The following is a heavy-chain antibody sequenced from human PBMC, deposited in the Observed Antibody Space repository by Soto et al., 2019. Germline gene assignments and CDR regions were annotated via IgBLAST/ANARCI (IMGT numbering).Heavy chain of an antibody. Sequence: QVHLVQSGAEVQKPAASVKVSCKGSGYAFTTYGITWVRQAPGQGLEWMGWISAHNGNTNYAQKLQGRVTVTRDTSTSTAYMELRSLRSDDTAVYYCARGRYGDYWGQGALVTVSS. J-gene: IGHJ4*02. D-gene: IGHD1-1*01. CDR3: ARGRYGDY. V-gene: IGHV1-18*01. CDR1: GYAFTTYG. CDR2: ISAHNGNT.